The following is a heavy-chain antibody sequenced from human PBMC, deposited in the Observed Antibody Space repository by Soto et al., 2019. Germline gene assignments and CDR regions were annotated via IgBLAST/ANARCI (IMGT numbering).Heavy chain of an antibody. J-gene: IGHJ3*02. Sequence: QVQLVQSGAEVKKPGASVKVSCKASGYTCTSYGISWVRQAPGQGLEWMGWISAYNGNTNYAQKLQGRVTMTTDTSTSTAYMELRSLRSDDTAVYYCARDLGNSGYEEGVLFDIWGQGTMVTVSS. CDR1: GYTCTSYG. V-gene: IGHV1-18*01. CDR3: ARDLGNSGYEEGVLFDI. D-gene: IGHD5-12*01. CDR2: ISAYNGNT.